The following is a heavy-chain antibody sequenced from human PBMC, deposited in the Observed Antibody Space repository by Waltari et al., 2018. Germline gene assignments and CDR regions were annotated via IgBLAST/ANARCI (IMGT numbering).Heavy chain of an antibody. D-gene: IGHD1-26*01. J-gene: IGHJ5*02. CDR1: GFSVSGVY. CDR2: IYSGGST. Sequence: EVQLVESGGGLVQPGGSLSLSCAASGFSVSGVYMTWGRPAPGKGRQCGSIIYSGGSTYYADSVKGRFTISRDNSKNTVFLQMNSLRVDDTAVYYCARPVGNETWGQGTLVTVSS. V-gene: IGHV3-53*01. CDR3: ARPVGNET.